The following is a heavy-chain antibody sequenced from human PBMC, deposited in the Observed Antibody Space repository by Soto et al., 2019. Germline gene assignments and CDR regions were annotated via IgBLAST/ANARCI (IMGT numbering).Heavy chain of an antibody. V-gene: IGHV4-4*07. CDR3: ASTRYYDSSGYSPSYYYYGMDV. Sequence: WVGRIYTSGSTNYNPSLKSRVTMSVDTSKNQFSLKLSSVTAEDTAVYYCASTRYYDSSGYSPSYYYYGMDVWGPGTTVTVSS. J-gene: IGHJ6*02. D-gene: IGHD3-22*01. CDR2: IYTSGST.